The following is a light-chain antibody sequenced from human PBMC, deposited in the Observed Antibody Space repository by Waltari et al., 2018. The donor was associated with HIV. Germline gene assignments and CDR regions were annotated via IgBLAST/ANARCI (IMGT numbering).Light chain of an antibody. CDR3: QQSYSSPQT. CDR1: QSSSTN. V-gene: IGKV1-39*01. J-gene: IGKJ2*01. Sequence: DFQMTQSPSSLSASVGDSVTLTCRASQSSSTNLNWYEQKPGKAPKLLIYAASRLQSGFPSRFSGSGSGTYFTLTISSLQPEDFATYYCQQSYSSPQTFGQGTKLQI. CDR2: AAS.